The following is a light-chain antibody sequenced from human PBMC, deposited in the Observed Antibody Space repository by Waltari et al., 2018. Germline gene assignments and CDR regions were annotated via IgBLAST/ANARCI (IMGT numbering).Light chain of an antibody. CDR1: SGSIDSKY. V-gene: IGLV6-57*03. CDR3: QSADGSYNPV. Sequence: VFTQPHSVSGSPGQTVPISCTRSSGSIDSKYVPWYQQRPGSAPTTVIYKDNQRPSGVPDRFSGSIDSSSNSASLTISGLKSEDEADYYCQSADGSYNPVFGSGTKLTVL. CDR2: KDN. J-gene: IGLJ6*01.